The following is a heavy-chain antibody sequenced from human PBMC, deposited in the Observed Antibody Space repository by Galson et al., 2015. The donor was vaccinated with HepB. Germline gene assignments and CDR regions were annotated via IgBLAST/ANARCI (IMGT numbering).Heavy chain of an antibody. CDR3: ARDGYSSSWYVRYFDL. CDR2: IYSGGST. J-gene: IGHJ2*01. Sequence: SLRLSCAASGFTVSSNYMSWVRQAPGKGLEWVSVIYSGGSTYYADSVKGRFTISRDNSKNTRYLQMNSLRAEDTAVYYCARDGYSSSWYVRYFDLWGRGTLVTVSS. V-gene: IGHV3-66*01. D-gene: IGHD6-13*01. CDR1: GFTVSSNY.